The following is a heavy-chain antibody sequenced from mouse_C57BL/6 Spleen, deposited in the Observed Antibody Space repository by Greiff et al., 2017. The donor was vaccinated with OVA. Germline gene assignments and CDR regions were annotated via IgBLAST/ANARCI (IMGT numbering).Heavy chain of an antibody. CDR2: IYPGDGDT. J-gene: IGHJ2*01. Sequence: VQVVESGPELVKPGASVKISCKASGYAFSSSWMNWVKQRPGKGLEWIGRIYPGDGDTNYNGKFNGKDTLTADKSSSTDYMQLSSLTSEDSAVYLCARSGIYDGYPYYFDYWGQGTTLTVSS. CDR1: GYAFSSSW. CDR3: ARSGIYDGYPYYFDY. V-gene: IGHV1-82*01. D-gene: IGHD2-3*01.